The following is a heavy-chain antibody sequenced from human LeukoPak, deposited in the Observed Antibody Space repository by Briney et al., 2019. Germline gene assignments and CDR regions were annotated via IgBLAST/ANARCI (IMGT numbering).Heavy chain of an antibody. V-gene: IGHV3-23*01. CDR3: AKGEWLLKAFDF. CDR1: GFTFSSYA. J-gene: IGHJ3*01. Sequence: PGGSLRLSCAASGFTFSSYAMTWVRQAPGKGLEWLSSISGSDGATYYPDSVKGRFTISRDNSKYMLYLQMNSLRAEDTALYYCAKGEWLLKAFDFWGQGTMVTVSP. D-gene: IGHD6-19*01. CDR2: ISGSDGAT.